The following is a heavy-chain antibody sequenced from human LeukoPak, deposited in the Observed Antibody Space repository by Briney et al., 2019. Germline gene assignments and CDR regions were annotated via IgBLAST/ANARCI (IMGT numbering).Heavy chain of an antibody. Sequence: GGSLRLSCAASGFTFSSYWMHWVRQAPGKGLVWVSRINSDGSSTTYADSVKGRFTISRDNAKNTLYVQMNSLRAEDTAVYYCARALSVAAAGTGLYDYYYMDVWGKGTTVTVSS. D-gene: IGHD6-13*01. CDR3: ARALSVAAAGTGLYDYYYMDV. V-gene: IGHV3-74*01. CDR1: GFTFSSYW. J-gene: IGHJ6*03. CDR2: INSDGSST.